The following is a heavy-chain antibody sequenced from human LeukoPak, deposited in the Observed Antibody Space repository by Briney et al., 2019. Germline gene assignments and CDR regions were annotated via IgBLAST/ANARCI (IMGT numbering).Heavy chain of an antibody. CDR2: ISSSSTI. V-gene: IGHV3-48*01. J-gene: IGHJ4*02. CDR3: ARDRRYSGSFYVRWRQFFDY. CDR1: EFTFSKYS. D-gene: IGHD1-26*01. Sequence: GGSLRLSCAASEFTFSKYSMNWVRQAPGKGLDWVSYISSSSTIYYADSVKGRFTISRDNAKNSLFLQMNSLRAEDTAVYYCARDRRYSGSFYVRWRQFFDYWGQGTLVTVSS.